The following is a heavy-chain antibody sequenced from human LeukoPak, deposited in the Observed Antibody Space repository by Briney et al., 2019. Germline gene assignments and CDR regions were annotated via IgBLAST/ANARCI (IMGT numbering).Heavy chain of an antibody. Sequence: GGSLKLSCAASGFTFSGSAMHWVRQASGKGLEWAGRIRSKANSYATAYAASVKGRFTISKDDSKNTAYLQMNSLKTEDTAVYYCTRQPAVPAANWFDPWGQGTLVTVSS. CDR2: IRSKANSYAT. J-gene: IGHJ5*02. D-gene: IGHD2-2*01. CDR3: TRQPAVPAANWFDP. CDR1: GFTFSGSA. V-gene: IGHV3-73*01.